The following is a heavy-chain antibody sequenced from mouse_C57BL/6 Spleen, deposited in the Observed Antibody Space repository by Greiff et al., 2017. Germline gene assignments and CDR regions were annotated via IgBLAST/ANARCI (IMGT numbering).Heavy chain of an antibody. D-gene: IGHD1-1*01. CDR2: SRNKANDYTT. CDR3: ARDAWNGGPFDY. CDR1: GFTFSDFY. J-gene: IGHJ2*01. V-gene: IGHV7-1*01. Sequence: EVKLMESGGGLVQSGRSLRLSCATSGFTFSDFYMEWVRQAPGKGLEWIAASRNKANDYTTEYSASVKGRFIVSRDTSPSILYLQMNAVRAEDTAIDYWARDAWNGGPFDYWGQGTALTVSS.